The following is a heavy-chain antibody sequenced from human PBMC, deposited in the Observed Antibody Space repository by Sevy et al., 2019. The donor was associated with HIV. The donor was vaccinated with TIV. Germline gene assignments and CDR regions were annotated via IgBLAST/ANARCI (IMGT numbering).Heavy chain of an antibody. Sequence: GGSLRLSCAASGFTFSNVWMSWLRQAPGKGLEWVAHIKSKTEGGTADYAAPMKGRFTISRDDSKDTLYLQMNSLKTEDTAVYYCTTGGSLFQHWGQGTLVTVSS. J-gene: IGHJ1*01. CDR3: TTGGSLFQH. CDR1: GFTFSNVW. CDR2: IKSKTEGGTA. D-gene: IGHD2-15*01. V-gene: IGHV3-15*01.